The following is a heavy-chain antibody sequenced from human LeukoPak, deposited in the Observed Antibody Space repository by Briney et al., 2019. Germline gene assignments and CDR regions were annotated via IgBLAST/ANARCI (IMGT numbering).Heavy chain of an antibody. CDR1: GGSISTYY. V-gene: IGHV4-59*01. J-gene: IGHJ5*02. CDR2: IYHSGST. D-gene: IGHD3-10*01. CDR3: ARDYGSGWFDP. Sequence: TSETLSLTCTVSGGSISTYYWSWIRQPPGKGLEWIGYIYHSGSTKYNPSLKSRVTISVDTSKNQFSLKLSSVTAADTAVYYCARDYGSGWFDPWGQGTLVTVSS.